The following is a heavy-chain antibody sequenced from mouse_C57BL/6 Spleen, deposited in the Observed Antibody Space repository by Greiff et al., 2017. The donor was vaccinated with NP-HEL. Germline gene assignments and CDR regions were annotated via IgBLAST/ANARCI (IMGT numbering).Heavy chain of an antibody. Sequence: QVQLRQSGPELVKPGASVKISCKASGYAFSSSWMNWVKQRPGKGLEWIGRIYPGDGDTNYNGKFKGKATLTADKSSSTAYMQLSSLTSEDSAVYFCAGGDLWFAYWGQGTLVTVSA. CDR3: AGGDLWFAY. CDR1: GYAFSSSW. D-gene: IGHD2-13*01. CDR2: IYPGDGDT. J-gene: IGHJ3*01. V-gene: IGHV1-82*01.